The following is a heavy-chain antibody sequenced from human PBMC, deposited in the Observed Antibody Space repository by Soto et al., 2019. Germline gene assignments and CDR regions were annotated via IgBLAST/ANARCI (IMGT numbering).Heavy chain of an antibody. CDR3: ARESGVGALYYFDY. CDR2: IIPIFGTA. Sequence: QVQLVQSGAEVKKPGSSVKVSCKASGGTFSSYAISWVRQAPGQELEWMGGIIPIFGTANYAQKFQGRVTITADESTSTAYMERSSLRSEDTAVYYCARESGVGALYYFDYWGQGTLVTVSS. D-gene: IGHD1-26*01. V-gene: IGHV1-69*01. CDR1: GGTFSSYA. J-gene: IGHJ4*02.